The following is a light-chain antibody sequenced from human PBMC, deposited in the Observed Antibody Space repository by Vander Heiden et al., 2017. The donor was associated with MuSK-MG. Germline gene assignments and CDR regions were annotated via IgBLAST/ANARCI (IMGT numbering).Light chain of an antibody. CDR3: QSYDTSNHNV. CDR2: EEN. J-gene: IGLJ6*01. Sequence: NFMLTQPHSVSESPGKTVTISCTRSSGSIASNYVQWYQQRPGSSPTSVIYEENQRPSGVPDRFFGSIDSSSNSASLTISGLKTEDEADDYCQSYDTSNHNVCGSGTKVTVL. V-gene: IGLV6-57*01. CDR1: SGSIASNY.